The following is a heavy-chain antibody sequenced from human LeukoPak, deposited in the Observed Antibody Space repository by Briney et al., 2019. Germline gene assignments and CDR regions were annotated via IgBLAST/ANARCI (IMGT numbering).Heavy chain of an antibody. Sequence: ASVKVSCKVSGYTLTELSMHWVRQAPGQGLEWMGWINPNSGGTNYAQKFQGRVTMTRDTSISTAYMELSRLRSDDTAVYYCARELLWFGELQFPFDYWGQGTLVTVSS. CDR1: GYTLTELS. J-gene: IGHJ4*02. D-gene: IGHD3-10*01. V-gene: IGHV1-2*02. CDR2: INPNSGGT. CDR3: ARELLWFGELQFPFDY.